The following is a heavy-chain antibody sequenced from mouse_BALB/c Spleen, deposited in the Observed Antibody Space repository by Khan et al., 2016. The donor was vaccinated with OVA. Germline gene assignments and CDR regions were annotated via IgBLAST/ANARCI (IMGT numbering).Heavy chain of an antibody. CDR3: ARAPCYSYAMDN. CDR1: GHTFTNFG. V-gene: IGHV9-3-1*01. J-gene: IGHJ4*01. Sequence: QIQLVQSGPELKKPGETVKISCKASGHTFTNFGMNWVKQAPGKGLKWMGWINTYTGEPTYADDFNGRFAFSLEASASTAYLQINNLTNEDTATYFSARAPCYSYAMDNWGQGTSVTVSS. CDR2: INTYTGEP.